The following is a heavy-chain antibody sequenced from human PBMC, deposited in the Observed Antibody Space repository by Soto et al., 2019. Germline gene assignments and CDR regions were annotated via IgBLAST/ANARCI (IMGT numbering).Heavy chain of an antibody. CDR2: INSDGSST. CDR3: ARDLASYSGYDYYFDY. Sequence: GGSLRLSCAASGFTFSSYWMHWVRQAPGKGLVWVSRINSDGSSTSYADSVKGRFTISRDNAKNTLYLQMNSLRAEDTAVYYCARDLASYSGYDYYFDYWGQGTLVTSPQ. J-gene: IGHJ4*02. CDR1: GFTFSSYW. V-gene: IGHV3-74*01. D-gene: IGHD5-12*01.